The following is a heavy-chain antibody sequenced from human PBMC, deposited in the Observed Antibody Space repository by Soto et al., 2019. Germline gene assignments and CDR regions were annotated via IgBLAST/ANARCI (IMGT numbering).Heavy chain of an antibody. V-gene: IGHV4-59*01. D-gene: IGHD3-22*01. CDR2: IYYSGST. Sequence: SETLSLTCTVSGGSISSYYWSWIRQPPGKGLEWIGYIYYSGSTNYNPSLKSRVTISVDTSKNQFSLKLSSVTAADTAVYYCERRSGYWVGAFDIWGQGTMVTVSS. CDR3: ERRSGYWVGAFDI. CDR1: GGSISSYY. J-gene: IGHJ3*02.